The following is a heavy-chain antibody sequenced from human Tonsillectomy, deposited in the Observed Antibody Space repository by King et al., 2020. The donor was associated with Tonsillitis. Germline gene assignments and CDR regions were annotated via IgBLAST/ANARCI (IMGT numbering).Heavy chain of an antibody. CDR3: ARDQAYTSFDY. Sequence: VQLVESGGGLVQPGGSLKLSCAASEFTFSSSWMTWVRQAPGKGLQWVATIKPDGSEKYYADSVEGRFTVSRDNAKNSLDLQMNSLRSEDTALYYCARDQAYTSFDYWGQGTLVSVYS. D-gene: IGHD6-19*01. CDR2: IKPDGSEK. J-gene: IGHJ4*02. V-gene: IGHV3-7*04. CDR1: EFTFSSSW.